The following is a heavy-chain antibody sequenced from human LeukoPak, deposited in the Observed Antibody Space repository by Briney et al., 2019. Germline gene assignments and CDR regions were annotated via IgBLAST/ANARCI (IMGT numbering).Heavy chain of an antibody. J-gene: IGHJ5*02. CDR2: INPNSGGA. V-gene: IGHV1-2*02. D-gene: IGHD6-19*01. CDR3: VTRSYTSGWPT. CDR1: GNTFIGNY. Sequence: ASAKVSCKASGNTFIGNYIHWVRQARGQGLEWMGWINPNSGGANYAQRFQGRVTMTRDTSVTTAFLDLDRLTSDDTAVYYCVTRSYTSGWPTWGQGTLVTVSS.